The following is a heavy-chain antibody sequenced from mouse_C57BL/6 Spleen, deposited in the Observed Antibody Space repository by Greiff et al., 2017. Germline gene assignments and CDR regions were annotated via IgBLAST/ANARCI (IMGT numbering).Heavy chain of an antibody. CDR3: ARSGYSNYYAMDG. J-gene: IGHJ4*01. CDR2: IDPSDSYT. D-gene: IGHD2-5*01. CDR1: GYTFTSYW. V-gene: IGHV1-50*01. Sequence: QVQLQQPGAELVKPGASVKLSCKASGYTFTSYWMQWVKQRPGQGLEWIGEIDPSDSYTNYNQKFKGKATLTVDTSSSTAYMQLSSLTSEDSAVYYCARSGYSNYYAMDGWGQGTSVTVAS.